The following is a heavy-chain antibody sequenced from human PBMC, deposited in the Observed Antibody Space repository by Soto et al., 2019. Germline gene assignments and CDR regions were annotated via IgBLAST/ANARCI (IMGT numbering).Heavy chain of an antibody. CDR2: ISAYNGNT. J-gene: IGHJ6*02. CDR1: GYTFTSYG. Sequence: ASVKVSCKASGYTFTSYGISWVRQAPGQGLEWMGWISAYNGNTNYAQKLQGRVTMTTDTSTSTAYMELRSLRSDDTAVYYCATESVDTAMEHRIGMDVWGQGTTVTVSS. CDR3: ATESVDTAMEHRIGMDV. V-gene: IGHV1-18*01. D-gene: IGHD5-18*01.